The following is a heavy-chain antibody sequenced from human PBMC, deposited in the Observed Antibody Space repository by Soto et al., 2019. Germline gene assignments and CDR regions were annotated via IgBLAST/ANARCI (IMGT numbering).Heavy chain of an antibody. D-gene: IGHD2-21*02. V-gene: IGHV4-59*05. CDR1: GGSITNYY. J-gene: IGHJ4*02. Sequence: SETLSLTCTVSGGSITNYYWNWIRQAPGKGLEWIGSMYYRGSTYYNPSLKSRVTISVDTSKNLFSLKLSSVTAADTAVYYCARGVTSEFDYWGQGSLVTVSS. CDR3: ARGVTSEFDY. CDR2: MYYRGST.